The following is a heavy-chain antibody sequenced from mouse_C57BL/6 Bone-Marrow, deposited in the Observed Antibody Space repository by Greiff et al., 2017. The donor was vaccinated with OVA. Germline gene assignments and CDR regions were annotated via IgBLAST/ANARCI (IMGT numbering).Heavy chain of an antibody. D-gene: IGHD1-1*02. Sequence: EVHVVESGAELVRPGSSVKMSCKTSGYTFTSYGINWVKQRPGQGLEWIGYIYPGTGYTAYNEKFKGKATLTSDTSSSTAYMQLSSLTSEDSAIYFCARRYYYYRYYYAMDYWGQGTSVTVSS. CDR1: GYTFTSYG. J-gene: IGHJ4*01. CDR2: IYPGTGYT. V-gene: IGHV1-58*01. CDR3: ARRYYYYRYYYAMDY.